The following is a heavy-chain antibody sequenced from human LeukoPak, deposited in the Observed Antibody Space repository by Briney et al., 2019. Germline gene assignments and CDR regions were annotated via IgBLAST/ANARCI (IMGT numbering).Heavy chain of an antibody. D-gene: IGHD3-22*01. CDR2: ISSSSSYI. J-gene: IGHJ4*02. CDR3: AVFGGYYYDSSGYRHDY. V-gene: IGHV3-21*01. Sequence: GGSLRLSCAASGFTFSSYSMNWVRQAPGKGLEWVSSISSSSSYIYYADSVKGRFTISRDNAKNSLYLQMNSLRAEDTAVYYCAVFGGYYYDSSGYRHDYWGQGTLVTVSS. CDR1: GFTFSSYS.